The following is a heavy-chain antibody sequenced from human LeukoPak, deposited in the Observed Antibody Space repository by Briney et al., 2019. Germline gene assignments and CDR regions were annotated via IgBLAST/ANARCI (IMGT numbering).Heavy chain of an antibody. CDR1: GFTFRTYA. CDR3: ARRKVLSAARAHDY. J-gene: IGHJ4*02. D-gene: IGHD6-13*01. Sequence: GGSLRLSCAASGFTFRTYAMNWVRQTPGKGLEWVSSIRSTSDTIFYADSVKGRFTISRDNAKNSLYLQMNNLRAEDTAVYYCARRKVLSAARAHDYWGQGTLVTVSS. V-gene: IGHV3-48*04. CDR2: IRSTSDTI.